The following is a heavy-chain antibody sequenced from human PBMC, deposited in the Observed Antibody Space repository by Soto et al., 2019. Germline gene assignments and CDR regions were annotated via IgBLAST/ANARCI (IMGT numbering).Heavy chain of an antibody. D-gene: IGHD3-22*01. CDR2: IIPIFGTA. CDR1: GGTFSSYA. J-gene: IGHJ4*02. CDR3: ASCRSDSSGFGY. Sequence: QVQLVQSGAEVKKPGSSVKVSCKASGGTFSSYAISWVRQAPGQGLEWMGGIIPIFGTANYAQKFQGRVTITADEATTTAYMELSSLRSEDTAVYYCASCRSDSSGFGYWGQGTLVTVSS. V-gene: IGHV1-69*12.